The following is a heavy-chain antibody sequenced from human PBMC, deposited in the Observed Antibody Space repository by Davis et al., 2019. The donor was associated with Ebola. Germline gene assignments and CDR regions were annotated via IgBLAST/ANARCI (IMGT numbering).Heavy chain of an antibody. J-gene: IGHJ6*02. V-gene: IGHV3-20*01. CDR1: GFTFDDYG. Sequence: GESLKISCAASGFTFDDYGMSWVRQAPGKGLEWVSGINWNGGSTGYADSVKGRFTISRDNAKNSLYLQMNSLRAEDTALYHCARDLSLGNYYESSGYPSDYGMDVWGQGTTVTVSS. CDR2: INWNGGST. CDR3: ARDLSLGNYYESSGYPSDYGMDV. D-gene: IGHD3-22*01.